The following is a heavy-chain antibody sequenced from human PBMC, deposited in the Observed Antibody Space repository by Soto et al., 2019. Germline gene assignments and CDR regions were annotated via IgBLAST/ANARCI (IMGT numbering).Heavy chain of an antibody. CDR1: GFTFSGYA. V-gene: IGHV3-73*02. D-gene: IGHD6-6*01. J-gene: IGHJ5*02. CDR3: TRRSSSSRENWFDP. Sequence: EVQLVESGGGLVQPGGSLKLSCAASGFTFSGYAMHWVRQPSGKGLEWVGRIRSKANSYATAYGASVKGRFTISRDDSKNTAYLQMNSLKTEDTAVYYCTRRSSSSRENWFDPWGQGTLVTVSS. CDR2: IRSKANSYAT.